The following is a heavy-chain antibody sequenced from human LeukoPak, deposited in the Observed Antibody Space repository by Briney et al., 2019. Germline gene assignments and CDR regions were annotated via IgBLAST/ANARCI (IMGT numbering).Heavy chain of an antibody. D-gene: IGHD3-9*01. CDR1: GGSISSGGYS. V-gene: IGHV4-30-2*01. CDR2: IYHSGST. Sequence: PSQTLSLTCAVSGGSISSGGYSWSWIRHPPGKGLEWIGYIYHSGSTYYNPSLKSRVTISVDRSKNQFSLKLSSVTAADTAVYYCARVPTYYDILTGYQVDAFDIWGQGTMVTVSS. J-gene: IGHJ3*02. CDR3: ARVPTYYDILTGYQVDAFDI.